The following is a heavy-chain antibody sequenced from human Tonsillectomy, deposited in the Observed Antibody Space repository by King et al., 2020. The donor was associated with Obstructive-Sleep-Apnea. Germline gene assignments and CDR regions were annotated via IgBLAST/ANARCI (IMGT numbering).Heavy chain of an antibody. J-gene: IGHJ6*02. D-gene: IGHD5/OR15-5a*01. CDR2: ISDSAGST. V-gene: IGHV3-23*04. CDR1: GFTFRSYG. Sequence: VQLVESGGGLVQPGGSLRLSCAASGFTFRSYGMSWVRQAPEKGLEWVAGISDSAGSTYYGDSVKGRFTISRDNSKNTLYLQMNSLRAEDTAVYYCAKEVSGYYYFYGVDVWGQGTTVTVSS. CDR3: AKEVSGYYYFYGVDV.